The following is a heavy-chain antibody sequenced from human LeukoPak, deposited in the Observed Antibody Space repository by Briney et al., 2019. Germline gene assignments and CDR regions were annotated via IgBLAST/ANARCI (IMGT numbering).Heavy chain of an antibody. CDR1: GYTFTSYG. Sequence: ASVKVSCKASGYTFTSYGISWVRQAPGQGLEWMGWISAYNGNTNYAQKLQGRVTMTTDTSTSTAYMELRSLRSDDTAVYYCASLYDSSGYYRYYYGMDVWGQGTTVTVSS. CDR3: ASLYDSSGYYRYYYGMDV. J-gene: IGHJ6*02. D-gene: IGHD3-22*01. CDR2: ISAYNGNT. V-gene: IGHV1-18*01.